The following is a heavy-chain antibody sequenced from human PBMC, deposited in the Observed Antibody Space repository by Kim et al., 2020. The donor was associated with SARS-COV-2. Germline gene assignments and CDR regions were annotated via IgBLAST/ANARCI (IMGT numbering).Heavy chain of an antibody. D-gene: IGHD3-10*01. CDR2: IYYSGST. CDR1: GGSISSGGYY. J-gene: IGHJ5*02. CDR3: ARDEMGSGSRVRFDP. V-gene: IGHV4-31*03. Sequence: SETLSLTCTVSGGSISSGGYYWSWIRQHPGKGLEWIGYIYYSGSTYYNPSLKSRVTISVDTSKNQFSLKLSSVTAADTAVYYCARDEMGSGSRVRFDPWGQGTLVTVSS.